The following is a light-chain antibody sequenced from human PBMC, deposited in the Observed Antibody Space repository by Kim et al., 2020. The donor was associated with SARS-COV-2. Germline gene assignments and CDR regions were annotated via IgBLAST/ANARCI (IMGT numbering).Light chain of an antibody. CDR2: GAS. CDR1: QGISRW. V-gene: IGKV1-12*01. J-gene: IGKJ4*01. Sequence: ASVGVRGTITCRASQGISRWLAWYQQKPGKAPNLLIYGASSSESGVPSRISGSGSGTDFTLTISSLQPEDCATYYCQQGMSFPLSFGGGTKVEIK. CDR3: QQGMSFPLS.